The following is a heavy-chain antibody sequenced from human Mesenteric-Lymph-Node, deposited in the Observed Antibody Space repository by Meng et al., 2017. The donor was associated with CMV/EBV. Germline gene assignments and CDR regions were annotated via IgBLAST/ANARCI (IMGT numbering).Heavy chain of an antibody. CDR1: KFTVSSHY. CDR3: AREVIAAGGYYGMDV. V-gene: IGHV3-53*01. Sequence: GESLKISCAASKFTVSSHYMSWVRQAPGKGLEWVSVIYSGGSTYYADSVKGRFTISRDNSKNTLYLQMNSLRAEDTAVYYCAREVIAAGGYYGMDVWDQGTTVTVSS. J-gene: IGHJ6*02. CDR2: IYSGGST. D-gene: IGHD6-13*01.